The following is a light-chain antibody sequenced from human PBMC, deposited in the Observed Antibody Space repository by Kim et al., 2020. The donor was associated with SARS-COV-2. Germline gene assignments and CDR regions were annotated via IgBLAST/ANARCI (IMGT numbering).Light chain of an antibody. J-gene: IGLJ3*02. CDR2: GKY. CDR3: NSRDSSGDHVV. Sequence: ALEKTVRLTCKGDSLRNYYATWYQQRPGQAPVLVLYGKYNRPSGIPDRFSGSASGNTASLTITGAQAEDEADYYCNSRDSSGDHVVFGGGTQLTVL. CDR1: SLRNYY. V-gene: IGLV3-19*01.